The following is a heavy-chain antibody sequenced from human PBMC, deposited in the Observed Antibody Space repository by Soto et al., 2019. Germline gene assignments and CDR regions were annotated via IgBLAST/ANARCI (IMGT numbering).Heavy chain of an antibody. J-gene: IGHJ4*02. CDR3: ARDKITGLFDY. CDR2: INHSGST. CDR1: GVSISSGGYD. V-gene: IGHV4-34*01. Sequence: SETLSLTCAVSGVSISSGGYDWTWIRQPPGTGLEWIGEINHSGSTNYNPSLKSRVTISVDTSKNQFSLKLTSVTAADTAVYYCARDKITGLFDYWGQGTLVTVSS. D-gene: IGHD2-8*02.